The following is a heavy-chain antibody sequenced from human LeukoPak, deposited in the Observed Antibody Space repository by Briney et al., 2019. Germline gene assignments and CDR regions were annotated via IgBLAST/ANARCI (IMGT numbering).Heavy chain of an antibody. V-gene: IGHV4-59*08. CDR3: ARHSRYSSSWSDAFDI. Sequence: SETLSLTCTVSGGSISSHYWSWIRQPPGKGLEWIGYIDFSGSTNYNPSLKSRVTISVDTSKNQFSLKLSSVTAADTAVYYCARHSRYSSSWSDAFDIWGQGTMVTVSS. D-gene: IGHD6-13*01. CDR1: GGSISSHY. CDR2: IDFSGST. J-gene: IGHJ3*02.